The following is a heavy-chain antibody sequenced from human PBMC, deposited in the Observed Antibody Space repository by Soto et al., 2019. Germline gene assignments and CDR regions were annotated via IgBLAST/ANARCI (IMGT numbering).Heavy chain of an antibody. J-gene: IGHJ4*02. Sequence: QVQLVESGGGVVQPGRSLRLSCAASGFTFSSYGMHWVRQAPGKGLEWVAVISYDGSYKYYADSVKGRFTISRDNSTNTLSLQMNSLRAEDTALYYSTTSAGGFDYWGQGTLVTVSS. V-gene: IGHV3-30*03. D-gene: IGHD2-2*01. CDR2: ISYDGSYK. CDR1: GFTFSSYG. CDR3: TTSAGGFDY.